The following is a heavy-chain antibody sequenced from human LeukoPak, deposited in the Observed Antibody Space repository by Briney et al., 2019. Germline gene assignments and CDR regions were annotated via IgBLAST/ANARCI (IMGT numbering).Heavy chain of an antibody. V-gene: IGHV1-2*02. CDR1: GYTFTGYY. J-gene: IGHJ4*02. D-gene: IGHD2-15*01. CDR3: ARMDRMLLQLIDY. CDR2: INPNSGGT. Sequence: ASVKVSCKTSGYTFTGYYMHWVRQAPGQGLEWMGWINPNSGGTNYAQKFQGRVTMTRDTSISTAYMELSRLRSDDTAVYYCARMDRMLLQLIDYWGQGTLVTVSS.